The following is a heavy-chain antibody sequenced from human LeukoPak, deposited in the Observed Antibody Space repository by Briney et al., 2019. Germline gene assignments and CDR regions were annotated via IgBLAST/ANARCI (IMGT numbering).Heavy chain of an antibody. CDR2: IYTSGST. CDR1: GGSISSYY. V-gene: IGHV4-4*07. Sequence: SETLSLTCTVSGGSISSYYWSWIRQPAGKGLEWIGRIYTSGSTNYNPSLKSRVTMSVDTSKNQFSLKLSSVTAADTAVYYCARIRYCSSTSCYAGVHWSDPWGQGTLVTVSS. J-gene: IGHJ5*02. CDR3: ARIRYCSSTSCYAGVHWSDP. D-gene: IGHD2-2*01.